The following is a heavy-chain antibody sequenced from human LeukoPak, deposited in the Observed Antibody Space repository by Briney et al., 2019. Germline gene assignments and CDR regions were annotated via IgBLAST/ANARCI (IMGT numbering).Heavy chain of an antibody. CDR3: ARVGGGYSGYDYGGWFDP. CDR1: GGSISSSRYY. J-gene: IGHJ5*02. V-gene: IGHV4-39*07. CDR2: IYYIGST. Sequence: SETLSLTCTVSGGSISSSRYYWGWIRQPPGKGLEWIGSIYYIGSTYYNPSLESRVTISVDTSKNQFSLKLSSVTAADTAVYYCARVGGGYSGYDYGGWFDPWGQGTLVTVSS. D-gene: IGHD5-12*01.